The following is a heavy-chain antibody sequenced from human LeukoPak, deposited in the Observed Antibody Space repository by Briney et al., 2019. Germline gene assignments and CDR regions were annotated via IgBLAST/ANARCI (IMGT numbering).Heavy chain of an antibody. J-gene: IGHJ6*03. D-gene: IGHD6-13*01. CDR2: INPNSGGT. CDR3: AIGIAAAGIGGYYYYMDV. Sequence: ASVRVSCKASGYTFTGYYMHWVRQAPGQGLEWMGWINPNSGGTNYAQKFQGRVTMTRDTSISTAYMELSRLRSDDTAVYYCAIGIAAAGIGGYYYYMDVWGKGTTVTVSS. V-gene: IGHV1-2*02. CDR1: GYTFTGYY.